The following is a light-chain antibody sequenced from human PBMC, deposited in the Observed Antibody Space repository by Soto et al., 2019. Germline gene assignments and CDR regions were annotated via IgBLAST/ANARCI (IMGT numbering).Light chain of an antibody. V-gene: IGKV1-5*03. CDR3: QQYNSYSPT. CDR1: QSISTW. CDR2: KAS. Sequence: DIQLTQSPSTPSASVGDSVTLTCRASQSISTWLAWYQQEPGKAPKLLIHKASSLQSGGPSRFSGSGSGTDFTLTISSLHPDDFATYYCQQYNSYSPTFGQGTKVXIK. J-gene: IGKJ1*01.